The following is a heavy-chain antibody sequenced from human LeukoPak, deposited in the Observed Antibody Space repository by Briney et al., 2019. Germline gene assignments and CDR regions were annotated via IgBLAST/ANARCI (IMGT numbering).Heavy chain of an antibody. CDR2: IIPILGIA. Sequence: SVKVSCKASGGTFSSYAISWVRQAPGQGLEWMGRIIPILGIANYAQKFQGRVTITADKSTSTAYMELSSLRSEDTAVYYCARDLHYYGSGSYYDSNWFDPWGQGTLVTVSS. CDR1: GGTFSSYA. CDR3: ARDLHYYGSGSYYDSNWFDP. D-gene: IGHD3-10*01. J-gene: IGHJ5*02. V-gene: IGHV1-69*04.